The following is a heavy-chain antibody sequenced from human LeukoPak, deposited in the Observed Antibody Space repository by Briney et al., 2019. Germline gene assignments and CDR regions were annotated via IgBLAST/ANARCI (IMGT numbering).Heavy chain of an antibody. CDR2: IYTSGSA. V-gene: IGHV4-4*09. J-gene: IGHJ4*02. CDR1: GGSMGSYY. D-gene: IGHD1/OR15-1a*01. CDR3: ARPSSRTMPFDY. Sequence: PSETLSLTCTVSGGSMGSYYWNWVRQPPGKGLEWIGYIYTSGSANYNATTTYNPSLESRVTISVDTSKNQLSLKLTSVTAADTAVYYCARPSSRTMPFDYWGQGTLITVSS.